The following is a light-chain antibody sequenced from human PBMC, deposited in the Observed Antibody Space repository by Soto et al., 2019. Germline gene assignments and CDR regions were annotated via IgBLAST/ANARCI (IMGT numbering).Light chain of an antibody. V-gene: IGKV2-30*02. CDR3: MEGAHRPYT. CDR1: QGLVHSDGATF. Sequence: DVVMIQSPLSLPVTLGQPASISCRSRQGLVHSDGATFLAWFQQRPGQSPRRIIYQVSNRDSGVPDRCSGSRSGGYFTVKISRVEAEDVGVYYCMEGAHRPYTFGQGTELEI. CDR2: QVS. J-gene: IGKJ2*01.